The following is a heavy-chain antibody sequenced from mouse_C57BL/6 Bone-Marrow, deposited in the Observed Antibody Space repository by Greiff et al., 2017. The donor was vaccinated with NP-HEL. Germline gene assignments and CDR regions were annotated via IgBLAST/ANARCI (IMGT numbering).Heavy chain of an antibody. CDR1: GFTFSSYG. V-gene: IGHV5-6*01. CDR3: ARHLLGFAY. D-gene: IGHD1-1*01. Sequence: EVQLQQSGGDLVKPGGSLKLSCAASGFTFSSYGMSWVRQTPDKRLEWVATISSGGSYTSYPDSVKGRFTISRDNAKNTLYLQMSSLKSEDTAMYYCARHLLGFAYWGQGTLVTVSA. J-gene: IGHJ3*01. CDR2: ISSGGSYT.